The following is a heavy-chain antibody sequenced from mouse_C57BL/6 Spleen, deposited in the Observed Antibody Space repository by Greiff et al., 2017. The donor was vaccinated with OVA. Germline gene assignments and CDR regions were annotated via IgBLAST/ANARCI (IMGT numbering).Heavy chain of an antibody. CDR3: AREGGNYEGFDY. CDR1: GFNIKNTY. D-gene: IGHD2-1*01. Sequence: EVQLQQSVAELVRPGASVKLSCTASGFNIKNTYMPWVKQRPEQGLEWIGRIDPANGNTKYAPKFQGKATITADTSSNTAYLQLSSLTSEDTAIYYCAREGGNYEGFDYWGQGTTLTVSS. CDR2: IDPANGNT. J-gene: IGHJ2*01. V-gene: IGHV14-3*01.